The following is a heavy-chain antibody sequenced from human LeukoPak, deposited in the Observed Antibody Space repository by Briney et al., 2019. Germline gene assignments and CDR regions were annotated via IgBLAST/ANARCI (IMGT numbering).Heavy chain of an antibody. CDR3: ARAVYDYIWGSYRFDY. CDR1: GGSISSGGYY. V-gene: IGHV4-31*03. CDR2: IYYSGST. D-gene: IGHD3-16*02. J-gene: IGHJ4*02. Sequence: PSETLSLTCTVSGGSISSGGYYWSWIRQHPGKGLEWIGFIYYSGSTYYNPSLKSRVTFSVDTSKNQFSLKLSSVNAADTAVYYCARAVYDYIWGSYRFDYWGQGTLVTVSP.